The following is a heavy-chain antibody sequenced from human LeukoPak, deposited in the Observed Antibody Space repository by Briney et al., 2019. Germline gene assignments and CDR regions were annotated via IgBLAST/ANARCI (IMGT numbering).Heavy chain of an antibody. J-gene: IGHJ4*02. Sequence: GGSLRLSCAASGFTFSSYSMNWVRQAPGKGLEWVSYISSSSSTIYYADSVKGRFTISRDNAKNSLYLQMNSLRAEDTALYHCARHYDSSGYPLGHFDYWGQGTLVTVSS. CDR1: GFTFSSYS. CDR2: ISSSSSTI. V-gene: IGHV3-48*01. CDR3: ARHYDSSGYPLGHFDY. D-gene: IGHD3-22*01.